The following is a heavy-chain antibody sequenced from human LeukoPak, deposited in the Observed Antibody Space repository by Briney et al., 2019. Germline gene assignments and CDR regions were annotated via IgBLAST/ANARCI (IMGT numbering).Heavy chain of an antibody. CDR3: ARVSMDIVVVPAAIGYYGMDV. V-gene: IGHV1-18*04. J-gene: IGHJ6*04. Sequence: ASVKVSCKASGYTFTSYGISSVRQAPGQGLEWMGWISAYNGNTNYAQKLQGRVTMTTDTSTSTAYMELRSLRSDDTAVYYCARVSMDIVVVPAAIGYYGMDVWGKGTTVTVSS. CDR2: ISAYNGNT. D-gene: IGHD2-2*03. CDR1: GYTFTSYG.